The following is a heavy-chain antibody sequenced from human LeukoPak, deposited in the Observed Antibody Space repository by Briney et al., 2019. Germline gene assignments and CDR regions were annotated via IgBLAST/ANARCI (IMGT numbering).Heavy chain of an antibody. CDR2: ISGSGGST. J-gene: IGHJ3*02. CDR1: GFTFSSYA. Sequence: GGFLRLSCAASGFTFSSYAMSWVRQAPGKGLEWVSAISGSGGSTYYADSVKGRFTISRDSSKNTLYLQMNSLRAEDTAVYYCASRYYDSSGYYPDAFDIWGQGTMVTVSS. CDR3: ASRYYDSSGYYPDAFDI. V-gene: IGHV3-23*01. D-gene: IGHD3-22*01.